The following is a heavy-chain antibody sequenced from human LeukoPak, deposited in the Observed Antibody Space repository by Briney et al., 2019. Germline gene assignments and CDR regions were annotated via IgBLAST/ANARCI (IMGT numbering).Heavy chain of an antibody. D-gene: IGHD1-26*01. CDR1: GYTFTIYG. V-gene: IGHV1-18*04. J-gene: IGHJ5*02. Sequence: ASVKVSFKASGYTFTIYGISWVRQAPGQGLEGMGWISAYNGNTNYAQKLQGRVTITTDTSTSTAYMELRSLRSDDTAVYYCARDVGGRETTWPLGYNWFDPWGQGTLVTVSS. CDR2: ISAYNGNT. CDR3: ARDVGGRETTWPLGYNWFDP.